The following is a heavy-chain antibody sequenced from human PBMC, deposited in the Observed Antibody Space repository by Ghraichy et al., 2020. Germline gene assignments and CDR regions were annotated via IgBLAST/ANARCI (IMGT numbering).Heavy chain of an antibody. V-gene: IGHV3-30*02. Sequence: GGSLRLSCAASGFTFSDYGMHWVRQAPGKGLEWVAFVWNDGNKKYHADSVKGRFTISRDNSKNTLYLQMNSLRVEDTAVYYCAKDPGFTQYGYYMDVWGKGTTVTVSS. J-gene: IGHJ6*03. D-gene: IGHD3-10*01. CDR3: AKDPGFTQYGYYMDV. CDR2: VWNDGNKK. CDR1: GFTFSDYG.